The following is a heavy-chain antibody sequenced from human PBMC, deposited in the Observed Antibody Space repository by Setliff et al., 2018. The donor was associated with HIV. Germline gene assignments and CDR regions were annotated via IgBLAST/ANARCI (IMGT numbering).Heavy chain of an antibody. CDR1: GGSLSSSIYS. V-gene: IGHV4-39*01. Sequence: SETLSLTCTVSGGSLSSSIYSWGWIRQPPGKGLEWITIIYYSGNTYYNPSLKSRITLSVDTSKNQFSLRLTSVTASDTAVYYCARIQWLVPGGWFDPWGQGTLVTVSS. J-gene: IGHJ5*02. D-gene: IGHD6-19*01. CDR2: IYYSGNT. CDR3: ARIQWLVPGGWFDP.